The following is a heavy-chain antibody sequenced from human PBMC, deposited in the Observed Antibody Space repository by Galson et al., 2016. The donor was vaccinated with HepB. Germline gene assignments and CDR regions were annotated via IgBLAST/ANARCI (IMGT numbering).Heavy chain of an antibody. V-gene: IGHV3-9*01. CDR3: AEDMSIFGVVITHSGGGLDV. Sequence: SLRLSCAASGFTFDDYAMHWVRQAPGKGLEWISGISWNSGTIIYADSVKGRFTISRDNAKNSLYLQMNSLRAEDTALYYCAEDMSIFGVVITHSGGGLDVWGQRTTVTVSS. CDR2: ISWNSGTI. CDR1: GFTFDDYA. J-gene: IGHJ6*02. D-gene: IGHD3-3*01.